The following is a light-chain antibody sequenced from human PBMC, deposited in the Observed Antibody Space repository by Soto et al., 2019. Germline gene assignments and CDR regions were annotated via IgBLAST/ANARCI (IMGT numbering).Light chain of an antibody. V-gene: IGLV7-46*01. CDR1: TGSVTSGHY. CDR2: DTT. J-gene: IGLJ3*02. Sequence: QAVVTQEPSLTVSPGGTVTLTCGSSTGSVTSGHYPYWFQQKPGQAPRTLIYDTTKKHSWTPAHFSGSLLGGKAALTLSGAQPEDEAEYFCLLYYSGARVFGGGTKVTVL. CDR3: LLYYSGARV.